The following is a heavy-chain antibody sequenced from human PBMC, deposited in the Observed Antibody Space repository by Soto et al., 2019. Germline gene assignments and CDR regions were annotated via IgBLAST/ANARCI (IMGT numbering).Heavy chain of an antibody. Sequence: SETLSLTCTGSGGSISSYYWSWIRQPPGKGLEWIGYIYYSGSTNYNPSLKSRVTISVDTSKNQFSLKLSSVTAADTAVYYCARGDGYSSSWYWFDPWGQGTLVTAPQ. CDR3: ARGDGYSSSWYWFDP. V-gene: IGHV4-59*01. CDR2: IYYSGST. J-gene: IGHJ5*02. CDR1: GGSISSYY. D-gene: IGHD6-13*01.